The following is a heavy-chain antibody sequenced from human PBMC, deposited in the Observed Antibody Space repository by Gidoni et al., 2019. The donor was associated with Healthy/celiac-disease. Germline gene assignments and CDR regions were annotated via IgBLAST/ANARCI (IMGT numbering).Heavy chain of an antibody. J-gene: IGHJ5*02. V-gene: IGHV3-23*01. CDR2: ISGSGGST. D-gene: IGHD2-15*01. Sequence: EVQLLESGGGLVQPGGSLRLSCAASGFTFRSYAMSWVRQAPGKGLEWVSAISGSGGSTYYADSVKGRFTISRDNSKNTLYLQMNSLRAEDTAVYYCAKRQSGVVTRGGWFDPWGQGTLVTVSS. CDR3: AKRQSGVVTRGGWFDP. CDR1: GFTFRSYA.